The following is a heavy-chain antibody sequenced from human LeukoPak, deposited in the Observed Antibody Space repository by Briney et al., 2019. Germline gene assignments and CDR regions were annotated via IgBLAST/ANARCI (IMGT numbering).Heavy chain of an antibody. D-gene: IGHD2-15*01. CDR3: ARANNSSWHN. V-gene: IGHV3-7*01. CDR1: GFTFSSNW. J-gene: IGHJ4*02. CDR2: IKPDGSAE. Sequence: GSLRLPCATSGFTFSSNWMSWVRHAPGRGLEWVVNIKPDGSAEYYAASVKGRFTVSRDNAKNSLYLQMTSLRVEDTAIYYCARANNSSWHNWGQGALVTVSS.